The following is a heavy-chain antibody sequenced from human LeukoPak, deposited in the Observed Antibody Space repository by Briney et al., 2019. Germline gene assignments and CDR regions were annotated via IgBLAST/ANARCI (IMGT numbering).Heavy chain of an antibody. D-gene: IGHD3-10*01. CDR3: AKDVVRGSGRINWFDP. J-gene: IGHJ5*02. Sequence: PGGSLRLSCAASGFTFSDYTMNWVRQAPGKGLEWVSSISSGGTYKYYADTVRGRFTISRDTSNNMLYLQMNSLRAEDTAVYYCAKDVVRGSGRINWFDPWGQGTLVTVSS. CDR1: GFTFSDYT. V-gene: IGHV3-21*04. CDR2: ISSGGTYK.